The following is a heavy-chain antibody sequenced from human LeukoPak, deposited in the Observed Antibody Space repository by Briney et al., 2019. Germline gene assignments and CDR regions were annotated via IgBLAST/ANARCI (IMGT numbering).Heavy chain of an antibody. V-gene: IGHV4-59*12. D-gene: IGHD1-1*01. Sequence: SETLSLTCTVSGDFITAYYWSWIRQPPGKGLEWIGYIHYSGSTNYNPSLKSRVTISVDTSKNQFSLKLSSVTAADTAVYYCASRTTGTTGWFDPWGQGTLVTVSS. CDR1: GDFITAYY. J-gene: IGHJ5*02. CDR2: IHYSGST. CDR3: ASRTTGTTGWFDP.